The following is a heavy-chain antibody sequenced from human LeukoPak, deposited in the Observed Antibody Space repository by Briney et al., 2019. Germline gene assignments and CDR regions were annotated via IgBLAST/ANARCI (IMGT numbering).Heavy chain of an antibody. D-gene: IGHD3-16*01. CDR1: GYTFTSYD. Sequence: GASVKVSCKASGYTFTSYDINWVRQATGQRLEWMGWINAGNGNTKYSQKFQGRVTITRDTSASTAYMELSSLRSEDTAVYYCARDPYYDYVWGSCSQWGQGTLVTVSS. V-gene: IGHV1-3*01. J-gene: IGHJ4*02. CDR3: ARDPYYDYVWGSCSQ. CDR2: INAGNGNT.